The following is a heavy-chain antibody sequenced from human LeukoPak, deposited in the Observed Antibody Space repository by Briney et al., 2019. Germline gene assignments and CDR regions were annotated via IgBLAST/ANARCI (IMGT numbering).Heavy chain of an antibody. D-gene: IGHD6-13*01. CDR1: DGSFSGYY. V-gene: IGHV4-34*01. J-gene: IGHJ6*03. CDR2: INDSGST. Sequence: AETLSLTCAVYDGSFSGYYWSWIRQPPGKGLEWIGEINDSGSTNYNPSLKSRVTMSVDTSKNQISLKLTSVTAADTAVYYCARGPYSSSWYYYYYYMDVWGKGTTVTVSS. CDR3: ARGPYSSSWYYYYYYMDV.